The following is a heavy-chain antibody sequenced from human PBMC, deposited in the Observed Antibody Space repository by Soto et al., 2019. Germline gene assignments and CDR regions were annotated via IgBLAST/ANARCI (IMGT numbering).Heavy chain of an antibody. CDR1: GGYTSSYD. Sequence: SETQSVTCTVSGGYTSSYDWSWIRKTTGKGLEWIGSIYYSGSTNYNPSLKSRVTMSLDTSKNHFSLKLNSVTAADTAVYYCARVGCISCFNNWFDPWGQGTLVTVSS. J-gene: IGHJ5*02. CDR2: IYYSGST. D-gene: IGHD2-2*01. CDR3: ARVGCISCFNNWFDP. V-gene: IGHV4-59*01.